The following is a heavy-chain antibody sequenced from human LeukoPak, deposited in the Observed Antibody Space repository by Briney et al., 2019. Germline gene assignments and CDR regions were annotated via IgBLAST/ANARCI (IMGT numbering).Heavy chain of an antibody. CDR1: GFTFSSYA. Sequence: GGFLRLSCAASGFTFSSYAMSWVRQAPGKGLEWVSAISGSGGSTYYADSVKGRFTISRDNSKNTLYLQMNSLRAEDTAVYYCARVYSLMDRAEYYFDSWGQGTLVTVSS. D-gene: IGHD2-21*01. V-gene: IGHV3-23*01. CDR2: ISGSGGST. J-gene: IGHJ4*02. CDR3: ARVYSLMDRAEYYFDS.